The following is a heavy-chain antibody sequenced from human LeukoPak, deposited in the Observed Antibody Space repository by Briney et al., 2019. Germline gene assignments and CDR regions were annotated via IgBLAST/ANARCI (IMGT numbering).Heavy chain of an antibody. Sequence: PGGSLRLSCAASGFTFSSYWMSWVRQAPGKGLEWVANIKQDGSEKYYVDSVKGRFTIPRDNAKNSLYLQMNSLRAEDTAVYYCARERDGSSGYSDYWGQGTLVTVSS. V-gene: IGHV3-7*01. CDR3: ARERDGSSGYSDY. J-gene: IGHJ4*02. D-gene: IGHD6-19*01. CDR2: IKQDGSEK. CDR1: GFTFSSYW.